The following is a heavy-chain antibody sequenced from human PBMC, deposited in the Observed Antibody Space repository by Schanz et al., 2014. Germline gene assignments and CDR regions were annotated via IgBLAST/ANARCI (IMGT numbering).Heavy chain of an antibody. CDR2: ISYNGGA. D-gene: IGHD6-25*01. CDR1: GGSFSAYY. J-gene: IGHJ5*02. CDR3: ARVRPGFAIDP. V-gene: IGHV4-34*01. Sequence: QLHQWGAGLLKPSETLSLTCAVSGGSFSAYYWSWIRQPPGKGLEWIGEISYNGGANNPSLQGRVTISGATSKKEFSLPLRSVTAADTAVYYCARVRPGFAIDPWGQGTLVTVSS.